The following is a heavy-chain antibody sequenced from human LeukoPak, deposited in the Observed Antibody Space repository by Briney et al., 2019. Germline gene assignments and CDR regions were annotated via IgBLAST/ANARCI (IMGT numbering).Heavy chain of an antibody. CDR2: IYSGGST. D-gene: IGHD1-26*01. J-gene: IGHJ3*02. CDR1: GFTVSSNY. CDR3: ARDQSALVGDAFDI. V-gene: IGHV3-66*02. Sequence: AGGSLRLSCAASGFTVSSNYMSWVREAPGKGLEWVSVIYSGGSTYYADSVKGRFTISRDNSKNTLYLQMNSLRAEDTAVYYCARDQSALVGDAFDIWGQGTMVTVSS.